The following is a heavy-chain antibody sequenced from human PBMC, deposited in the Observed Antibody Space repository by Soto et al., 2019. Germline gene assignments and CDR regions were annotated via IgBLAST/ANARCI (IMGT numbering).Heavy chain of an antibody. V-gene: IGHV3-30*18. D-gene: IGHD2-15*01. J-gene: IGHJ4*02. CDR2: ISYDGSNK. CDR1: GFTFSSYG. CDR3: AKDKGYCSGGSCSYYFDY. Sequence: QVQLVESGGGVVQPGRSLRLSCAASGFTFSSYGMHWVRQAPGKGLEWVAVISYDGSNKYYADSVKGRFTISRDNSKNTLYLQMNSLRAEDTAEYYCAKDKGYCSGGSCSYYFDYWGQGTLVTVSS.